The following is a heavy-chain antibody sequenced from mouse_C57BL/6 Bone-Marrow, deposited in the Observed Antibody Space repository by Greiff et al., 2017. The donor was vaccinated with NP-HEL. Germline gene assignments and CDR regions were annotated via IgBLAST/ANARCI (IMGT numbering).Heavy chain of an antibody. J-gene: IGHJ3*01. V-gene: IGHV5-17*01. CDR3: ARGGTGTAWFAY. CDR2: ISSGSSTI. D-gene: IGHD4-1*01. Sequence: EVQRVESEGGLVKPGGSLKLSCAASGFTFSDYGMHWVRQAPEKGLEWVAYISSGSSTIYSASTVKGRFTISRDNAKNTLFLQMTSLRSEDTAMYYCARGGTGTAWFAYWGQGTLVTVSA. CDR1: GFTFSDYG.